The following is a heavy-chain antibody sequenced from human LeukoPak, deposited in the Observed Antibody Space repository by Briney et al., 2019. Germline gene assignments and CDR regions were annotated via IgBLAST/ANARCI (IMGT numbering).Heavy chain of an antibody. D-gene: IGHD6-25*01. Sequence: SETLSLTCTVSGGSISSGGYYWSWIRQHPGTGLEWIGYVYYSGSTYYNPSLKGRVTMSVDTSKNQFSLKLTSVTAADTAVYYCARSSYGAAPYYWGQGTLVTVSS. CDR3: ARSSYGAAPYY. CDR1: GGSISSGGYY. V-gene: IGHV4-31*03. CDR2: VYYSGST. J-gene: IGHJ4*02.